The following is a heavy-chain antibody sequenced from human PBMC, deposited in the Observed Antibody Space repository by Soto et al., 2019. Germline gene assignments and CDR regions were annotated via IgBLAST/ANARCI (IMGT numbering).Heavy chain of an antibody. V-gene: IGHV4-59*01. CDR1: GDSISTYY. Sequence: QVQLQESGPGLVKPSETLSLTCAVSGDSISTYYCMWIRQPPGKGLESIGYLYYGRSANYNPSLKSRVTLSVDTSANQCSLTLSSMTAADTAVYYCALRSMAVVPESWGQGTLVTVSS. J-gene: IGHJ5*02. D-gene: IGHD3-22*01. CDR2: LYYGRSA. CDR3: ALRSMAVVPES.